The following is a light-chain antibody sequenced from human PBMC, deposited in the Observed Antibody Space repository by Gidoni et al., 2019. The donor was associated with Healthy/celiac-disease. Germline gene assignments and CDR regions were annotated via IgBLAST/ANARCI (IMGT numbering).Light chain of an antibody. CDR2: DDS. V-gene: IGLV3-21*02. Sequence: SYVLTQPPSVPAAPGQTARITGGGNNIGSKSGHWYQQKPGQAPVLVVYDDSDRPSGIPERFSGSNSGNTATLTISRVEAGDEADYYCQVWDSSSDHVVFGGGTKLTVL. J-gene: IGLJ2*01. CDR1: NIGSKS. CDR3: QVWDSSSDHVV.